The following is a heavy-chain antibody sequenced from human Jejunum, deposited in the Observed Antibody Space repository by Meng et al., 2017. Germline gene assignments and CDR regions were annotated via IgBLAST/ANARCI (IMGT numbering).Heavy chain of an antibody. CDR2: ISGYNRNI. V-gene: IGHV1-18*01. D-gene: IGHD3-22*01. CDR3: ERNKGKIGVRDYDY. CDR1: GYDFTYYD. J-gene: IGHJ4*02. Sequence: VQLVQSGADLKKPWASVKVSCKASGYDFTYYDMNWVRQAPGQGLEWMGWISGYNRNIKVAQKYQGRVTMTIDTNTDTTYMELKSMRSDDTDVYYCERNKGKIGVRDYDYWGQGTLVTVSS.